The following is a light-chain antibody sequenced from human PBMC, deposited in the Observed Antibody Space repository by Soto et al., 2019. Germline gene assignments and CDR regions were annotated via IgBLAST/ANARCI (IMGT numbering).Light chain of an antibody. CDR2: GAS. Sequence: VMTQSPASLSVSPGETATLSCRASQHIDNNLVWYQQKPGQAPRLLIYGASTRATGIPARFSGRGSGTEFTLIISSLQSEDSAVYYCQQYKNWPLWTFGQGTKVEI. CDR1: QHIDNN. CDR3: QQYKNWPLWT. J-gene: IGKJ1*01. V-gene: IGKV3-15*01.